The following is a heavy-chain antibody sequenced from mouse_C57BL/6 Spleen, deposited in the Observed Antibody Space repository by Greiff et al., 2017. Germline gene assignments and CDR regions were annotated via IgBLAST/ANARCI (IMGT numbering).Heavy chain of an antibody. CDR3: ARGGDITTPHGAMDD. CDR2: IYPGDGDT. V-gene: IGHV1-82*01. Sequence: QVQLLQSGPELVKPGASVKISCKASGYAFSSSWMNWVKQRPGKGLEWIGRIYPGDGDTYYNGKVKGQATLTADKSSSTAYMQLSSLTSEDRAVYDCARGGDITTPHGAMDDWGQGTSVTVSS. D-gene: IGHD1-1*01. J-gene: IGHJ4*01. CDR1: GYAFSSSW.